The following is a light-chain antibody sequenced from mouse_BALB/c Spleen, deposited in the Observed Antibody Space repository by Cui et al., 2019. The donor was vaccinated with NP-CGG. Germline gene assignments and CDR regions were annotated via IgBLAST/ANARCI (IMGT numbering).Light chain of an antibody. V-gene: IGLV1*01. CDR1: TGAVTTSNY. CDR2: GTK. Sequence: QAVVTRESALTTSPGETVTLTCRSSTGAVTTSNYANWVQEKPDHLFTGLIGGTKNRAPGVPARFSGSLIGDKAVLTITGAQTEDEAIYFCALWYSNHWVFGGGTKLTVL. CDR3: ALWYSNHWV. J-gene: IGLJ1*01.